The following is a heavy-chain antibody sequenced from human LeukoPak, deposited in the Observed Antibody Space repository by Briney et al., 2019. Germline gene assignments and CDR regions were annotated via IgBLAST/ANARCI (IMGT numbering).Heavy chain of an antibody. V-gene: IGHV1-69*04. D-gene: IGHD3-16*01. CDR1: GGTFSSYA. CDR3: ARARGGSYFAY. Sequence: SVKLSCKASGGTFSSYAITWVRQAPGPGLGWMGSFIPIFGIANYAQKFQGRVTITADKSTSTAYMELSSLRSEDTALYYCARARGGSYFAYWAQDPLVPVSS. CDR2: FIPIFGIA. J-gene: IGHJ4*02.